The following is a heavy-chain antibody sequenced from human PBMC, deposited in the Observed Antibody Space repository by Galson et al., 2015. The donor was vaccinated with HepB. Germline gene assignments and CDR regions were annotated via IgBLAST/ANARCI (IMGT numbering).Heavy chain of an antibody. V-gene: IGHV3-30*03. J-gene: IGHJ3*02. D-gene: IGHD1-26*01. CDR3: AEWELRHGAFDI. CDR1: GFTFSSYG. CDR2: ISYDGSNK. Sequence: SLRLSCAASGFTFSSYGMHWVRQAPGKGLEWVAVISYDGSNKYYADSVKGRFTISRDNSKNTLYLQMNSLRAEDTAVYYCAEWELRHGAFDIWGQGTMVTVSS.